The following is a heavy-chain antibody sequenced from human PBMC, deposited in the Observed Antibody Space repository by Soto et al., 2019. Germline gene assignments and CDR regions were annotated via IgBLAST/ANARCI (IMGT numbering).Heavy chain of an antibody. CDR1: GITFENYA. CDR2: ISWHSGNV. J-gene: IGHJ4*02. D-gene: IGHD4-4*01. V-gene: IGHV3-9*01. Sequence: VQLVETGGGLVQPGRSLRLSGAASGITFENYAMHWVRQAPGKSLEWVSGISWHSGNVGYADSVTCRLTISRDNAKNYLYLQMNSLRPEDTGLYYCAKDKGYSNDEHSFDDWCQGALVSVSS. CDR3: AKDKGYSNDEHSFDD.